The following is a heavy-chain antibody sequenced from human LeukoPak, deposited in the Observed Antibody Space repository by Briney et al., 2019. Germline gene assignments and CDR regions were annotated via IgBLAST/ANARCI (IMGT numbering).Heavy chain of an antibody. Sequence: SETLSLTCAVYGGSFSGYYWSWIRQPPGKGLEWIGEINHSGSTICNPSLKSRVTISVDTSKNQSSLKLSSVTAADTAVYYCARGGLSITISVIDYWGQGTLVTVSS. D-gene: IGHD3-3*01. J-gene: IGHJ4*02. V-gene: IGHV4-34*01. CDR1: GGSFSGYY. CDR3: ARGGLSITISVIDY. CDR2: INHSGST.